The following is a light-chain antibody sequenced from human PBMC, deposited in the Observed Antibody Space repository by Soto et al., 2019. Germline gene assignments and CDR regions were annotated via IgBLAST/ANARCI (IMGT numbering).Light chain of an antibody. CDR1: QSISSY. V-gene: IGKV1-39*01. Sequence: DIQMTQSPSSLSASVGDRVTITCRASQSISSYLNWYQQKPGKAPKLLIYAASSLQSGVPSRFSGSGSGTDFTLTIRSLQPDDFATYYCQQSYSTPLTFGGGTKLEIK. CDR2: AAS. J-gene: IGKJ4*01. CDR3: QQSYSTPLT.